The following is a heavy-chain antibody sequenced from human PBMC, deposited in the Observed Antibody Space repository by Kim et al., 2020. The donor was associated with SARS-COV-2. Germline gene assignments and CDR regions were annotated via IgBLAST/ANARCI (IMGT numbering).Heavy chain of an antibody. CDR3: ARDFYYDSSVYPFKGF. Sequence: SETLSLTCTVSGGSISSSSYYWGWIRQPPGKGLEWIGTIDYSGSTYYNPSLKSRVTISVDTSKNQFSLKLSSVTAADTAVYYCARDFYYDSSVYPFKGF. CDR1: GGSISSSSYY. CDR2: IDYSGST. D-gene: IGHD3-22*01. J-gene: IGHJ5*01. V-gene: IGHV4-39*07.